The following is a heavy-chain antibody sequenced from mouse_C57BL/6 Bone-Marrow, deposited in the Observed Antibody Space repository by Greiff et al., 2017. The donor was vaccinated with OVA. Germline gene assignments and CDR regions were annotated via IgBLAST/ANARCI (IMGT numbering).Heavy chain of an antibody. CDR2: IYPGSGST. V-gene: IGHV1-55*01. CDR3: ARFGSNYGYAMDY. D-gene: IGHD2-5*01. CDR1: GYTFTSYW. Sequence: VQLQQPGAELVKPGASVKMSCKASGYTFTSYWITWVKQRPGQGLEWIGDIYPGSGSTNYNEKFKSKATLTVDTSSSTAYMQLSSLTSEDSAVYYCARFGSNYGYAMDYWGQGTSVTVSS. J-gene: IGHJ4*01.